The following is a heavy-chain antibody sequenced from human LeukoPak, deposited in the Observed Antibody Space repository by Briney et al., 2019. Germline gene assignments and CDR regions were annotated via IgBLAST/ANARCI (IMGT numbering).Heavy chain of an antibody. V-gene: IGHV3-9*01. CDR2: VTWNSGSK. CDR1: GFTFGDYA. CDR3: AKANSNWYFDL. Sequence: PGGSLRLSCAASGFTFGDYAMHWVRQAPGKGLEWVSGVTWNSGSKGYADSVKGRFTISRDNVKNSLYLQMNSLRAEDTALYYCAKANSNWYFDLWGRGTLVSASS. J-gene: IGHJ2*01.